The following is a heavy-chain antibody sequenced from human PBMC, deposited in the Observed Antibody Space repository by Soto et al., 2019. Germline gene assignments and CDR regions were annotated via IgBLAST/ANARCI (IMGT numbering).Heavy chain of an antibody. Sequence: GGSLKTFCQGSGYTFTIYWIGWVRQMPGKGLEWMGIIYPSDSDTRYSPCFQGQVTISADQSTNTAYLQWDSLEASDAAIYYCARPANTVADHFDLWGQGTPVTVSS. CDR3: ARPANTVADHFDL. V-gene: IGHV5-51*01. CDR1: GYTFTIYW. J-gene: IGHJ4*02. CDR2: IYPSDSDT. D-gene: IGHD4-17*01.